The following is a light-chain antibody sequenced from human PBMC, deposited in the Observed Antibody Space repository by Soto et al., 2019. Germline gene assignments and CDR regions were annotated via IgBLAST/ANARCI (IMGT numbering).Light chain of an antibody. Sequence: DIQMTQSPSTLSASVGDRVTITCRASQSISSWLAWYQQKPGKASKLLIYDASSLESGLPSRFSGSGSGTEFTLTISSLQPDDFATYYCQQYNSYPLTFGGGTKVEIK. V-gene: IGKV1-5*01. CDR1: QSISSW. CDR2: DAS. CDR3: QQYNSYPLT. J-gene: IGKJ4*01.